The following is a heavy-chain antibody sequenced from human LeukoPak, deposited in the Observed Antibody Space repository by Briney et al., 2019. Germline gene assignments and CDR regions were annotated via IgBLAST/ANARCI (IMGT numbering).Heavy chain of an antibody. CDR3: ARHCGYNSPCYYFDD. J-gene: IGHJ4*02. V-gene: IGHV4-39*01. CDR2: VYYSGST. Sequence: KPSETLSLTCIVSGGSISSSSYYWGWIRQPPGKGLEWIGSVYYSGSTYYNPSLKSQVTISVDTSKNQFSLELTSVTAADTAVYYCARHCGYNSPCYYFDDWGQGTLVTVSS. CDR1: GGSISSSSYY. D-gene: IGHD5-12*01.